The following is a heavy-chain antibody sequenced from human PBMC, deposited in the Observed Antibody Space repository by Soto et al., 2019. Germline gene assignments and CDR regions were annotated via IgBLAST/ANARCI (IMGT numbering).Heavy chain of an antibody. CDR3: ARRPYGDYSFDY. CDR2: IYHSGIT. V-gene: IGHV4-59*12. CDR1: GGSIRSYY. D-gene: IGHD4-17*01. J-gene: IGHJ4*02. Sequence: SETLSLTCTVSGGSIRSYYWSWVRQPPERGLEYIGYIYHSGITNYNPSLKSRLTISVDTSKNQFSLKLSSVTAVDTAVYYCARRPYGDYSFDYWGQGTLVTVSS.